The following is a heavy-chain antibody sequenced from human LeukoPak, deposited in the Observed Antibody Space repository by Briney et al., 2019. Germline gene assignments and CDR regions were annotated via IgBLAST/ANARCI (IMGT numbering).Heavy chain of an antibody. D-gene: IGHD4-23*01. V-gene: IGHV5-51*01. CDR3: ARQFDYGGNSVGH. CDR1: GYSFTGYW. CDR2: IYPSDSAT. Sequence: GESLKISCKASGYSFTGYWIGWVRQTPGKGLEWMGVIYPSDSATTYSPSFQGQVTMSDDKSISTAYLQWSSLKASDTAMYYCARQFDYGGNSVGHWGQGTLATVSS. J-gene: IGHJ4*02.